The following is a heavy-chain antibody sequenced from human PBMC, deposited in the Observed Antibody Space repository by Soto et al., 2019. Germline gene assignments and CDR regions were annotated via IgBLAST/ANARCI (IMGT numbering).Heavy chain of an antibody. CDR3: AKAFAGNWQFDY. J-gene: IGHJ4*02. V-gene: IGHV3-74*01. D-gene: IGHD1-1*01. CDR1: GFTFRNHW. CDR2: TNGDGSIT. Sequence: PGGSLRLSCAASGFTFRNHWMHWVRQAPGKGLVWVSRTNGDGSITTYADSVKGRFTISRDNSKNTLYLQMNSLGAEDTAIYFCAKAFAGNWQFDYWGQGTLVTVSS.